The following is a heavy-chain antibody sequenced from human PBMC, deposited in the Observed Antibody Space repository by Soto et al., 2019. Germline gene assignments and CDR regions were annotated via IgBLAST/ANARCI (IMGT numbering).Heavy chain of an antibody. J-gene: IGHJ4*02. Sequence: PSETLSLTCAVYGGSFGGYYWSWIRQPPGKGLEWIGEINHSGSTNYNPSLKSRVTISVDTSKNQFSLKLSSVTAADTAVYYCARAAYYYDREYYFDYWGQGTLVTVSS. CDR3: ARAAYYYDREYYFDY. CDR2: INHSGST. CDR1: GGSFGGYY. V-gene: IGHV4-34*01. D-gene: IGHD3-22*01.